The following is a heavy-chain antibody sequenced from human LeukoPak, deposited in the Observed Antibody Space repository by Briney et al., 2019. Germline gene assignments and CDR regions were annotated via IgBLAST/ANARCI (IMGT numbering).Heavy chain of an antibody. CDR3: ARVDTASHFDY. CDR1: GGTFSSYA. D-gene: IGHD5-18*01. V-gene: IGHV1-69*04. CDR2: IIPILGIA. J-gene: IGHJ4*02. Sequence: GSSVKVSCKASGGTFSSYAISWVRQAPGQGLEWMGRIIPILGIANYAQKFQGRVTITADKSTSTAYMELSSLRSEDTAVYYCARVDTASHFDYWGQGILVTVSS.